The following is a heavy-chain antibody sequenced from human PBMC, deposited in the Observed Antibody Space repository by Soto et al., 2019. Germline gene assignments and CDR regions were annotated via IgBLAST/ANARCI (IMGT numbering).Heavy chain of an antibody. Sequence: QVQLVQSGAEVKKPGSSVKVSCKASGGTFSSYAISWVRQAPGQGLEWMGGIIPIFGTANYAQKFQGRVTITAEESTSTAYMELSSLRSEDTAVYYCARELAYCGGDCYSPFDYWGQGTLVTVSS. CDR1: GGTFSSYA. D-gene: IGHD2-21*02. J-gene: IGHJ4*02. CDR3: ARELAYCGGDCYSPFDY. V-gene: IGHV1-69*12. CDR2: IIPIFGTA.